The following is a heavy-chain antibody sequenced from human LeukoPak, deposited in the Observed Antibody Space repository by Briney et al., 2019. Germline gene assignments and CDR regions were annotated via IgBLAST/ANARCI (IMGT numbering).Heavy chain of an antibody. J-gene: IGHJ4*02. CDR2: INPNSGGT. CDR1: GYTFTGCY. V-gene: IGHV1-2*02. D-gene: IGHD6-19*01. Sequence: ASVKVSCKASGYTFTGCYMHWVRQAPGQGLEWMGWINPNSGGTNYAQKFQGRVTMTRDTSISTAYMELSRLRSDDTAVYYCARAEGGYSSGWYYYWGQGTLVTVSS. CDR3: ARAEGGYSSGWYYY.